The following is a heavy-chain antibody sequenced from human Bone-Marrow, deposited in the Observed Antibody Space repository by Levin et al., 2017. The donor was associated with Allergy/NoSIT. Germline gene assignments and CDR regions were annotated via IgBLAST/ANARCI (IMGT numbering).Heavy chain of an antibody. CDR1: GYTFTSYD. V-gene: IGHV1-8*01. CDR3: ARGIREAAQYYFDY. CDR2: MNPNSGNT. Sequence: GGSLRLSCKASGYTFTSYDINWVRQATGQGLEWMGWMNPNSGNTGYAQKFQGRVTMTRNTSISTAYMELSSLRSEDTAVYYCARGIREAAQYYFDYWGQGTLVTVSS. D-gene: IGHD6-13*01. J-gene: IGHJ4*02.